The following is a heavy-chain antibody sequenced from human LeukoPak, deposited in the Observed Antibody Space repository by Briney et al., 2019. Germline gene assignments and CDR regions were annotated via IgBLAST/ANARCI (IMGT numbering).Heavy chain of an antibody. D-gene: IGHD2-15*01. J-gene: IGHJ2*01. V-gene: IGHV3-13*01. Sequence: GGSLRHSCGASGFTFRKVVLHWVPEAPGKGLGGVAAIGVTSHTFYADSVKGRFTISREDAANSLYLQMRSLGAGDTALYYCTKEVCGSRAACAGGSYYDFWGRGALVTVSS. CDR2: IGVTSHT. CDR3: TKEVCGSRAACAGGSYYDF. CDR1: GFTFRKVV.